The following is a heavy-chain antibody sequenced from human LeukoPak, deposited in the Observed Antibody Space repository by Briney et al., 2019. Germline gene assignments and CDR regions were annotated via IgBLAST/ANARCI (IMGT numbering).Heavy chain of an antibody. D-gene: IGHD1-26*01. Sequence: GGSLRLSCAASGFTFSSYSMNWVRQAPGKGLEWVSSISSSSSYIYYADSVKGRFTISRDNSKNTLYLQMNSLRAEDTAVYYCAKDPRGGAYYFDYWGQGTLVTVSS. CDR1: GFTFSSYS. V-gene: IGHV3-21*04. CDR3: AKDPRGGAYYFDY. CDR2: ISSSSSYI. J-gene: IGHJ4*02.